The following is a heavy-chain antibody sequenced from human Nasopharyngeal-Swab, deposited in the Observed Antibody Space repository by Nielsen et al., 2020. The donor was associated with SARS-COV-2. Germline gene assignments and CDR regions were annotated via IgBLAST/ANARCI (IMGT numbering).Heavy chain of an antibody. J-gene: IGHJ6*02. CDR1: GFTFSSYE. D-gene: IGHD6-19*01. CDR3: ARDSSGSALYYYYGMDV. CDR2: ISSSGSTI. V-gene: IGHV3-48*03. Sequence: GGSLRLSCAASGFTFSSYEMNWVRQAPGKGLEWVSYISSSGSTIYYADSVKGRFTISRDNAKNSLYLQMNSLRAEDTAVYYCARDSSGSALYYYYGMDVWGQGTSVTVS.